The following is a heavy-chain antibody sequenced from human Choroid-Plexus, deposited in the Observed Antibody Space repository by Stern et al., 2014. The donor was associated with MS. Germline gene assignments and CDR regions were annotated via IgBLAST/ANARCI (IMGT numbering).Heavy chain of an antibody. CDR2: INPNTGGP. V-gene: IGHV1-2*02. Sequence: QMQLVQSGAEVKKLGASVKVSCKTSGYIFTGYYIHWVRQAPGQGLEWMAWINPNTGGPKYAQKFQGRVTMSRDTSISTAYVELSSLTSDDTAVYYCARDQRGITIFGVVTDYYYLGMDVWGQGTTVTVSS. D-gene: IGHD3-3*01. J-gene: IGHJ6*02. CDR1: GYIFTGYY. CDR3: ARDQRGITIFGVVTDYYYLGMDV.